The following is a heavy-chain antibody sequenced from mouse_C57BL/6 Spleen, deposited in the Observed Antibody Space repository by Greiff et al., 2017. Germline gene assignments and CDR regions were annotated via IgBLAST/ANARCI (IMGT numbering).Heavy chain of an antibody. CDR3: ARPYGSSYFDY. J-gene: IGHJ2*01. CDR2: INPNNGGT. CDR1: GYTFTDSN. D-gene: IGHD1-1*01. Sequence: VQLKQSGPELVKPGASVKIPCKASGYTFTDSNMDWVKQSHGKSLAWIGDINPNNGGTIYNQKFKGKATLTVDKSSSTAYMERRSRTSEDTAVYYCARPYGSSYFDYWGQGTTLTVSS. V-gene: IGHV1-18*01.